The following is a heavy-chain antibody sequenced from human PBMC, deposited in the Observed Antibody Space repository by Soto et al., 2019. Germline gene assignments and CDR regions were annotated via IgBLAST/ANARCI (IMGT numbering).Heavy chain of an antibody. J-gene: IGHJ6*02. CDR1: GYTFTGYY. D-gene: IGHD2-15*01. Sequence: ASVKVSCKASGYTFTGYYMHWVRQAPGQGLGWMGWINPNSGGTNYAQKFQGRVTMTRDTSISTAYMELSRLRSDDTAVYYCASSQKVVATNYYYYYGMDVWGQGTTVTVSS. CDR3: ASSQKVVATNYYYYYGMDV. CDR2: INPNSGGT. V-gene: IGHV1-2*02.